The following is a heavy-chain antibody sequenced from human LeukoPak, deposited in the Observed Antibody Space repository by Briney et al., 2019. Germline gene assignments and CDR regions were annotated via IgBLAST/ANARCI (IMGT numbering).Heavy chain of an antibody. CDR1: GFTFSSYA. D-gene: IGHD2-8*01. J-gene: IGHJ6*03. V-gene: IGHV3-23*01. Sequence: PGGSLRLSCAASGFTFSSYAMSWVRQAPGEGLEWVSAISGSDGSTYYADSAKGRFTISRDNSNNTLYLQMNSLRAEDTAVYYCAKANGDYYYYYMDVWGKGTTVTVSS. CDR2: ISGSDGST. CDR3: AKANGDYYYYYMDV.